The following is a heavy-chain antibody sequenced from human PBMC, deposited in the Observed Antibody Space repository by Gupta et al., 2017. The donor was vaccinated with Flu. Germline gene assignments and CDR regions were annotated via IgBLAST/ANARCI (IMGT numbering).Heavy chain of an antibody. CDR1: GFTFSSYS. V-gene: IGHV3-21*01. J-gene: IGHJ5*02. Sequence: EVQLVESGGGLVKPGGSLRLSCAASGFTFSSYSMNWVRQAPGKGLEWVSSISSSSSYIYYADSAKGRFTISRDNAKNSLYLQMNSLRAEDTAVYYCARRYCSSTSCYRDEYWFDPWGQGTLVTVSS. D-gene: IGHD2-2*02. CDR3: ARRYCSSTSCYRDEYWFDP. CDR2: ISSSSSYI.